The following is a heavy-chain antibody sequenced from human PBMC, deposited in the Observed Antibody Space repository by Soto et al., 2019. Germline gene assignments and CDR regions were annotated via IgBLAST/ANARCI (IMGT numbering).Heavy chain of an antibody. Sequence: GASVKVSCKASGYTFTSYYMHWVRQAPGQGLEWMGIINPSGGSTSYAQKFQGRVTMTRDTSTSTVYMELSSLRFEDTAVYYCAREYSSGWPVDYWGQGTLVTVSS. V-gene: IGHV1-46*03. CDR2: INPSGGST. J-gene: IGHJ4*02. CDR3: AREYSSGWPVDY. D-gene: IGHD6-19*01. CDR1: GYTFTSYY.